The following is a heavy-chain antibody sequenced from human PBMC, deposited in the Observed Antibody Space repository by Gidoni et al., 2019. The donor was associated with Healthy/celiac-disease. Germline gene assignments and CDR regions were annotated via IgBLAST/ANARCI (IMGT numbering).Heavy chain of an antibody. CDR1: GFTFSSYS. D-gene: IGHD1-26*01. CDR3: AREVLGGSYGGSFDY. V-gene: IGHV3-21*01. CDR2: ISSSSSYI. Sequence: EVQLVESGGGLVKPGGSLSLSCAASGFTFSSYSMNWVRQAPGKGLEWVSSISSSSSYIYYADSVKGRFTISRDNAKNSLYLQMNSLRAEDTAVYYCAREVLGGSYGGSFDYWGQGTLVTVSS. J-gene: IGHJ4*02.